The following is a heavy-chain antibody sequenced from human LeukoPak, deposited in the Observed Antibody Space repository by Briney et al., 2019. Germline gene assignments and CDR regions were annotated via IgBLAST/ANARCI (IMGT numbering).Heavy chain of an antibody. CDR2: IKQDGSEK. CDR3: ARASGYSYGSDAFDI. V-gene: IGHV3-7*01. Sequence: GGSLRLSCAASGFTFSSYWMSWVRQAPGKGLEWVANIKQDGSEKYYVDSVKGRFTISRDNAKNSLYLQMNSLRAEDRAVYYCARASGYSYGSDAFDIWGQGTMVTVSS. J-gene: IGHJ3*02. D-gene: IGHD5-18*01. CDR1: GFTFSSYW.